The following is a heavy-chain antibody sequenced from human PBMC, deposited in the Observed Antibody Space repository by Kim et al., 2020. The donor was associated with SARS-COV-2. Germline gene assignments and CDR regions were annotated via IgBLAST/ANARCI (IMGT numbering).Heavy chain of an antibody. CDR3: ARHKMSTNAFDI. Sequence: TNYNPSLRGRVTISLDNSKNQVSLTLTTVTAVDTAIYYCARHKMSTNAFDIWGQGTTVTVSS. J-gene: IGHJ3*02. D-gene: IGHD1-1*01. V-gene: IGHV4-4*02. CDR2: T.